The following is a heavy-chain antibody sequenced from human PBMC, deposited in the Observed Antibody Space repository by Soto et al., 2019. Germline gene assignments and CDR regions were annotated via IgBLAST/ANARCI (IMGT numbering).Heavy chain of an antibody. D-gene: IGHD3-22*01. V-gene: IGHV5-10-1*01. CDR1: GYSITSYW. CDR2: IDPSDSYT. CDR3: ARPYYYDSSGYYTLVY. Sequence: GESLKISCKGSGYSITSYWISWVRQMPGKGLEWMGRIDPSDSYTNYSPSFQGHVTISADKSISTAYLQWSSLKASDTAMYYCARPYYYDSSGYYTLVYWGQGTLVTVSS. J-gene: IGHJ4*02.